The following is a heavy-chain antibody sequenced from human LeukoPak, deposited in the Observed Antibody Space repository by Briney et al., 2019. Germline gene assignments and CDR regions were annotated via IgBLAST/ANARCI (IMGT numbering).Heavy chain of an antibody. Sequence: PGESLRLSCAASGFAFSSYAMNWVRQAPGKGLEWVSSISTGSGYIYYADSLKGRFTISRYNAKSSLYLQMDSLSADDTGVYYCARGYGDGDTPRDYWGHGTLVTVSS. CDR2: ISTGSGYI. J-gene: IGHJ4*01. V-gene: IGHV3-21*01. D-gene: IGHD4-17*01. CDR1: GFAFSSYA. CDR3: ARGYGDGDTPRDY.